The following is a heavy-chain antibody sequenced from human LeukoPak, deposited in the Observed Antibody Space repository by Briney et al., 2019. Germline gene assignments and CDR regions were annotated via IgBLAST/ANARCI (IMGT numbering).Heavy chain of an antibody. CDR1: GYTFTDYF. J-gene: IGHJ1*01. D-gene: IGHD3-10*01. V-gene: IGHV1-2*02. CDR3: ATISLVRGVTRFNEYFQH. CDR2: IIADNGGT. Sequence: GASVKVSCKASGYTFTDYFIHWVRQAPGQGLDWMGWIIADNGGTNYAQKFQGRVTMTRDTSISTAYMELSRLRSDDTAVYYCATISLVRGVTRFNEYFQHWGQGTLVTVSS.